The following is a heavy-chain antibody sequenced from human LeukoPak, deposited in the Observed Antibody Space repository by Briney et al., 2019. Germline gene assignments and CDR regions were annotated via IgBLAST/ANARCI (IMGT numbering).Heavy chain of an antibody. Sequence: SETLSLTCTVSGGSISSYYWSWIRQPPGKGLEWIGYIYYSGSTNYNPSLKSRVTISVDTSKNQFSLKLSSVTAADTAVYYCARLRCSSSWYDGEPDYFDYWGQGTLVTVSS. D-gene: IGHD6-13*01. CDR1: GGSISSYY. CDR3: ARLRCSSSWYDGEPDYFDY. J-gene: IGHJ4*02. CDR2: IYYSGST. V-gene: IGHV4-59*08.